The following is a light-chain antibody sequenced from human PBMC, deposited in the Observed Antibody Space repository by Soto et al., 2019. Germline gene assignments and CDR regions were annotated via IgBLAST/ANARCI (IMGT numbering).Light chain of an antibody. CDR3: QQYDSYVLT. CDR1: QSISSR. CDR2: DAS. J-gene: IGKJ4*01. V-gene: IGKV1-5*01. Sequence: DIQMTQSPSTLSASVGDRVTITCRASQSISSRLAWYQQKPGKAPKVLIYDASNLETGVPSRFSGSGSGTEFTLTISSLQPDDFASYYCQQYDSYVLTFGVGTKVQIK.